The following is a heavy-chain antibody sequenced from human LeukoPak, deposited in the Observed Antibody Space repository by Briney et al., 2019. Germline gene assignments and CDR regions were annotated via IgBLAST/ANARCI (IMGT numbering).Heavy chain of an antibody. CDR1: GFTFSPVW. V-gene: IGHV3-74*01. CDR3: AKGANSDTRYYFDY. D-gene: IGHD1-26*01. Sequence: PGGSLRLSCAASGFTFSPVWMHWVRQAPGKGLMWVSHIINDGSYTTYADSVKGRFTISRDNSKNTLFLQMKSLRVEHTAIYYCAKGANSDTRYYFDYWGQGSLVTVSS. J-gene: IGHJ4*02. CDR2: IINDGSYT.